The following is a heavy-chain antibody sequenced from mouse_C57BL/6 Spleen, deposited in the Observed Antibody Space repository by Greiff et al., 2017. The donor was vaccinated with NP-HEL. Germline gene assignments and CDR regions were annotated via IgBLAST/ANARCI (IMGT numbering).Heavy chain of an antibody. D-gene: IGHD1-1*01. CDR3: ARCDKVARAMDY. CDR2: INPNNGGT. CDR1: GYTFTDYN. Sequence: EVQLQQSGPELVKPGASVKIPCKASGYTFTDYNMDWVKQSHGKSLEWIGDINPNNGGTIYNQKFKGKATLTVDKSSSTAYMELRSLTSEDTAVYYCARCDKVARAMDYWGQGTSVTVSS. J-gene: IGHJ4*01. V-gene: IGHV1-18*01.